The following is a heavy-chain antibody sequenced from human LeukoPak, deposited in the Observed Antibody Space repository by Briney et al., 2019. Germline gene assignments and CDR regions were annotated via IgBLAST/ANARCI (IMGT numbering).Heavy chain of an antibody. D-gene: IGHD3-22*01. CDR1: GFTFSSYE. CDR3: AREGDYDSSGYGFDY. V-gene: IGHV3-48*03. CDR2: ISSSGSTI. J-gene: IGHJ4*02. Sequence: PGGSLRLSCAASGFTFSSYEMNWVRQAPGKGLEWVPYISSSGSTIYYADSVKGRFTISRDNAKNSLYLQMNSLRAEDTAVYYCAREGDYDSSGYGFDYWGQGTLVTVSS.